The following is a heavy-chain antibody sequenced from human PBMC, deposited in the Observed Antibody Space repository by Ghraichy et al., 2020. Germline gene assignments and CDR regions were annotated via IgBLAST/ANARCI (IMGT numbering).Heavy chain of an antibody. CDR1: GFTFMSYG. V-gene: IGHV3-30*18. Sequence: GGSLRLSCTASGFTFMSYGMHWVRQTPGKGLEWVAVISYDGRTVSYADSVKGRFSVSRDNSENTVHLQMHSLRRDDTAVYFCAKEDQTLVTGFFFDSWGPGIPVTVAS. CDR3: AKEDQTLVTGFFFDS. CDR2: ISYDGRTV. J-gene: IGHJ4*02.